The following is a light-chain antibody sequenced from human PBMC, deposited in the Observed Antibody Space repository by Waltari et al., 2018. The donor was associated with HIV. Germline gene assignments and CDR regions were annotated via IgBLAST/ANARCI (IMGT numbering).Light chain of an antibody. Sequence: AIQMTQSPSSLSAAVGDSVTITCRSSQGIRNDLGWNQQKSGKAPKLLIYAASALHNGVPSRFSGSGSGTDFTLTISSVQPEDFATYYCLQDYKAPYTFGQGTKLEIK. CDR2: AAS. CDR1: QGIRND. CDR3: LQDYKAPYT. J-gene: IGKJ2*01. V-gene: IGKV1-6*01.